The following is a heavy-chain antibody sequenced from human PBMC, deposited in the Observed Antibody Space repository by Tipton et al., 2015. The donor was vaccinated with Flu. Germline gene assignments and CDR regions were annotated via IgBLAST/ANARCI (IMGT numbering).Heavy chain of an antibody. CDR1: GGDVSSDIST. Sequence: GLVKPSQTLSLSCAVSGGDVSSDISTWNWIRQTPSRGLEWLGRTYYRSEWYNQDALSVRGRITVTADTSKNEFSLQLKSVTPEDAGLYFCARGTGTDWYYFDSWGQGTLVTVSS. D-gene: IGHD3-9*01. CDR3: ARGTGTDWYYFDS. V-gene: IGHV6-1*01. J-gene: IGHJ4*02. CDR2: TYYRSEWYN.